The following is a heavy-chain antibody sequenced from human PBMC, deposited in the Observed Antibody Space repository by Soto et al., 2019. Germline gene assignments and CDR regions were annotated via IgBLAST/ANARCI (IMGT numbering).Heavy chain of an antibody. CDR2: IWYDGSNK. Sequence: QVQLVESGGGAVQPGRSLRLSCAASGFTFSSYGMNWVRQAPGKGLEWVALIWYDGSNKYYVDSVKGRFSISRDNSKNTLYLQMNSLRTEDTAVYYCAREGTMVRGFDCWGQATLVTVSS. J-gene: IGHJ4*02. V-gene: IGHV3-33*01. CDR3: AREGTMVRGFDC. D-gene: IGHD3-10*01. CDR1: GFTFSSYG.